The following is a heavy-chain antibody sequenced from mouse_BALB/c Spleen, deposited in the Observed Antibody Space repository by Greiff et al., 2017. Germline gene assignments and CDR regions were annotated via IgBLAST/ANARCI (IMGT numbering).Heavy chain of an antibody. V-gene: IGHV1-9*01. CDR1: GYTFSSYW. D-gene: IGHD2-3*01. Sequence: QVQLQQSGAELMKPGASVKISCKATGYTFSSYWIEWVKQRPGHGLEWIGEILPGSGSTNYNEKFKGKATFTADTSSNTAYMQLSSLTSEDSAVYYCARRDGYSYYAMDYWGQGTSVTVSS. J-gene: IGHJ4*01. CDR2: ILPGSGST. CDR3: ARRDGYSYYAMDY.